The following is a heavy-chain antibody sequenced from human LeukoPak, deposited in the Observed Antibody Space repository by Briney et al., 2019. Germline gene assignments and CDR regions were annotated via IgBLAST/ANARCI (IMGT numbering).Heavy chain of an antibody. Sequence: PSETLSLTCTVSGGSISSYYWSWIRQPPGKGLEWIGYIYHSGNSNYNPSLKSRVTLSVDTSKNQFSLKLSSVTAADTAVYYCARSVLSGWDSDVYFDYWGQGTLVTVSS. CDR2: IYHSGNS. J-gene: IGHJ4*02. CDR3: ARSVLSGWDSDVYFDY. V-gene: IGHV4-59*01. CDR1: GGSISSYY. D-gene: IGHD6-19*01.